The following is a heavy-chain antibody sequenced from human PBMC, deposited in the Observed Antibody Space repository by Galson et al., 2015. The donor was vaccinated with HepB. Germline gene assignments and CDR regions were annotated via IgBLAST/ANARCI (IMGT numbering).Heavy chain of an antibody. Sequence: SVKVSCKASGYTFTNYDINWVRQAPGQGPEWMGWISTYNGNTNYAQKFQGRVTITTDTSTTTTYMELRSLRSDDTATYYCAREGGTGWRTWFDPWGQGTPVTVSS. V-gene: IGHV1-18*04. CDR1: GYTFTNYD. CDR2: ISTYNGNT. J-gene: IGHJ5*02. D-gene: IGHD2-15*01. CDR3: AREGGTGWRTWFDP.